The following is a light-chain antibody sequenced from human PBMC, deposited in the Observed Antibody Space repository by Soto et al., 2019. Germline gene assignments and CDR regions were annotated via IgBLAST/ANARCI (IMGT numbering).Light chain of an antibody. J-gene: IGKJ4*01. CDR1: QSINRH. V-gene: IGKV3-15*01. Sequence: EIVLTQSPATLSLSPGEGATLSCRASQSINRHLAWYRQKPGQAPRLLIYGASTRATGIPARFSGSGSGTEFTLTISSLQSEDSAVYYCHQYNNWPPAFGGGTKVDI. CDR2: GAS. CDR3: HQYNNWPPA.